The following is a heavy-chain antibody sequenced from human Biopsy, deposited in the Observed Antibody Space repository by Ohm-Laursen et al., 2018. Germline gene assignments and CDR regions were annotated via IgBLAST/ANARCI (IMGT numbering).Heavy chain of an antibody. V-gene: IGHV3-9*01. D-gene: IGHD1-1*01. CDR3: AKDVRVKVQLDGMDV. CDR2: ISWHSGSR. J-gene: IGHJ6*02. Sequence: SLRLSCTASGFTFDDYAMHWVRQAPGKGLEWVSGISWHSGSRGYADSVKGRFTIPRDNAKKLLYLQMNSLRAEDTALYYCAKDVRVKVQLDGMDVWGQGTTVTVSS. CDR1: GFTFDDYA.